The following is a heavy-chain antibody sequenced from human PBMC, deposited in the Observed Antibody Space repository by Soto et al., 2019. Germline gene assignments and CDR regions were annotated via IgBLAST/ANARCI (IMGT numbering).Heavy chain of an antibody. CDR3: ARVMPPPCGDLDY. CDR1: GFTVSSNY. Sequence: EVQLVETGGGLIQPGGSLRLSCAASGFTVSSNYMSWVRQAPGKGLEWVSVIYSGGSTYYADSVKGRFTIARDNSKNTLYLQMNSLRAEDTAVYYCARVMPPPCGDLDYWGQGALVTVSS. J-gene: IGHJ4*02. V-gene: IGHV3-53*02. D-gene: IGHD4-17*01. CDR2: IYSGGST.